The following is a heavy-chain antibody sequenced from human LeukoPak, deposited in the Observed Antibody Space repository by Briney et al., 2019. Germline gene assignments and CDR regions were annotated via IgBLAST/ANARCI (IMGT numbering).Heavy chain of an antibody. CDR3: ARVQCCDVGKSFLFDY. J-gene: IGHJ4*02. V-gene: IGHV1-2*02. CDR2: INTRSGGT. D-gene: IGHD1-26*01. CDR1: GYTFTDLY. Sequence: ASVKVSCKASGYTFTDLYIHWVRQAPGQGLEWMGWINTRSGGTRYAQNFQGRVSMTRDTSISTACMELSSLTSDDTAVFYCARVQCCDVGKSFLFDYWGQGTLVTASS.